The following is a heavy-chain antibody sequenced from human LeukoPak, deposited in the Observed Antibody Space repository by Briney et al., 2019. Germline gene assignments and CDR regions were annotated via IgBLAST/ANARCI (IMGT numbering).Heavy chain of an antibody. CDR3: ARHPLLWFGELLYEDY. CDR1: GFTFSSYW. D-gene: IGHD3-10*01. V-gene: IGHV3-74*01. Sequence: GGSLRLSCAASGFTFSSYWMHWVRQAPGKGLVWVSRINSDGSSTSYADSVKGRFTISRDNAKNTLYLQMNSLRAEDTAVYYCARHPLLWFGELLYEDYWGQGTLVTVSS. CDR2: INSDGSST. J-gene: IGHJ4*02.